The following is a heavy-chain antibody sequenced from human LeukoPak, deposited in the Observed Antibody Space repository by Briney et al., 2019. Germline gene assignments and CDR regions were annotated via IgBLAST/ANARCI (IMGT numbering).Heavy chain of an antibody. J-gene: IGHJ5*02. CDR1: GFTFSSYA. V-gene: IGHV3-30-3*01. CDR2: ISYDGSNK. Sequence: PGGSLRLSCAASGFTFSSYAMHWVRQAPGKGLEWVAVISYDGSNKYYADSVKGRFTISRDNSKNTLYLQMNSLRAEDTAVYYCARGATGGYSSGWSLVDPWGQGTLVTVSS. CDR3: ARGATGGYSSGWSLVDP. D-gene: IGHD6-19*01.